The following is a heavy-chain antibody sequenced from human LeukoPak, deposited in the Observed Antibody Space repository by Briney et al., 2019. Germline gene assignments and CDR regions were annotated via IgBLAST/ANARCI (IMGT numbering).Heavy chain of an antibody. Sequence: GESLKISCKGSGYSFTNYWIAWVRQMPGKGLEWMGTIYPGDSDTRYSPSFQGQVTISADKSNSTAYVQWKSLKASDTTVYYCARRGSVREFDYWGQGTLVTVSS. CDR1: GYSFTNYW. D-gene: IGHD2-8*01. V-gene: IGHV5-51*01. J-gene: IGHJ4*02. CDR2: IYPGDSDT. CDR3: ARRGSVREFDY.